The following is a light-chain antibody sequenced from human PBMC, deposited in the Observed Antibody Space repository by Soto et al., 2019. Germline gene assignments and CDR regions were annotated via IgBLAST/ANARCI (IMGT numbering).Light chain of an antibody. CDR2: GAS. V-gene: IGKV3-15*01. CDR1: QRISTN. J-gene: IGKJ3*01. CDR3: QQYDKWPLT. Sequence: EIVMTQSPATLSVSPGERASLPCRASQRISTNLAWYQQKPGQAPSLLIYGASTRATGIPARFSGSGSGTEFTLTISSPQSEDFAVYYCQQYDKWPLTFGPGTKVDIE.